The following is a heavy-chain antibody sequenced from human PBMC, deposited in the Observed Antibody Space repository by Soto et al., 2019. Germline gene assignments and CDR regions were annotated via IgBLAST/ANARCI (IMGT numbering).Heavy chain of an antibody. Sequence: PGGSLRLSCAAPGFTFSSYAMSWVRQAPGKGLEWVSAISGSGGSTYYADSVKGRFTISRDNSKNTLYLQMNSLRAEDTAVYYCANSAIFGVVLMSDAFDIWGQGTMVTVSS. D-gene: IGHD3-3*01. CDR1: GFTFSSYA. J-gene: IGHJ3*02. CDR2: ISGSGGST. V-gene: IGHV3-23*01. CDR3: ANSAIFGVVLMSDAFDI.